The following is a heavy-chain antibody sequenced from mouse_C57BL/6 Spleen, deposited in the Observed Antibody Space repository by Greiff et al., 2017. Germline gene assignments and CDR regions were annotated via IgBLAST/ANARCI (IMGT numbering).Heavy chain of an antibody. Sequence: QVQLKQPGAELVRPGSSVKLSCKASGYTFTSYWMHWVKQRPIQGLEWIGNIDPSDSETHYNQKFKDKATLTVDKSSSTAYMQLSSLTSEDSAVYYCARTQLRLNAMDYWGQGTSVTVSS. V-gene: IGHV1-52*01. CDR2: IDPSDSET. J-gene: IGHJ4*01. D-gene: IGHD2-4*01. CDR3: ARTQLRLNAMDY. CDR1: GYTFTSYW.